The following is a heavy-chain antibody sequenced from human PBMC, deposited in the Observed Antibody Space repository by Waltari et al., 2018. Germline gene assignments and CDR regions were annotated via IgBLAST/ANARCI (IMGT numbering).Heavy chain of an antibody. Sequence: QVQLQESGPGLVKPSETLSLTCTVSGGSISSYYWSWIRQPPGKGLEWIGYIYYSGSTNSNPSIKSRVTISVDTSKNQFSLKLSPVTAADTAVYYCARVRAHPNCSSTSCYTWWFDPWGQGTLVTVSS. D-gene: IGHD2-2*02. J-gene: IGHJ5*02. CDR1: GGSISSYY. CDR2: IYYSGST. CDR3: ARVRAHPNCSSTSCYTWWFDP. V-gene: IGHV4-59*01.